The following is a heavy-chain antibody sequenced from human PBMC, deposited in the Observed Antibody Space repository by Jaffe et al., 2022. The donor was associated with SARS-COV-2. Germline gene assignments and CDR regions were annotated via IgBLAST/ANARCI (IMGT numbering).Heavy chain of an antibody. V-gene: IGHV3-7*01. CDR3: ARDGVAPGIYYDY. D-gene: IGHD2-2*01. Sequence: EVQLVESGGGLVQPGGSLRLSCAASGFTFDSHWMNWVRQAPGKGLEWVASIKQDGSEKYYVDSVKGRFTISRDNAKNSLYLQMNSLRAEDTAVYYCARDGVAPGIYYDYWGQGTLVTVFS. CDR2: IKQDGSEK. J-gene: IGHJ4*02. CDR1: GFTFDSHW.